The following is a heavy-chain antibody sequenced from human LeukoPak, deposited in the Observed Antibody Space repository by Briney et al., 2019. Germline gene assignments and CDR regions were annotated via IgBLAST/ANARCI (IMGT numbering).Heavy chain of an antibody. CDR2: ISGSGGST. Sequence: GGSLRLSCAASGFTFSSYAMSWVRQAPGKGLEWVSAISGSGGSTYYADSVKGRFTISRDNSKNTLYLQMNSLRAEDTAVYYCAKDRVRGSYPNWFDPWGQGTLVTVSS. J-gene: IGHJ5*02. V-gene: IGHV3-23*01. D-gene: IGHD3-16*01. CDR1: GFTFSSYA. CDR3: AKDRVRGSYPNWFDP.